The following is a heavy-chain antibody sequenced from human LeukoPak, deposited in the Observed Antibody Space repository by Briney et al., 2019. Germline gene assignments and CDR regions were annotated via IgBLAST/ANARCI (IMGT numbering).Heavy chain of an antibody. CDR1: GFTFSSYW. CDR3: AKRGDGGAWYDS. CDR2: ISSDGSNT. J-gene: IGHJ5*01. Sequence: GGSLRLSCAVSGFTFSSYWMDWVRQAPGRGLVWVSRISSDGSNTAYADSVKGRFTISRDNAKNTIYLQMSSLRAEDTAVYYCAKRGDGGAWYDSWGQGTLVIVSS. V-gene: IGHV3-74*01. D-gene: IGHD5-24*01.